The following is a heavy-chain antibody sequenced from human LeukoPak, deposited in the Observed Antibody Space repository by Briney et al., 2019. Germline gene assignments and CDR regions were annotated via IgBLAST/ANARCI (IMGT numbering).Heavy chain of an antibody. V-gene: IGHV1-8*01. Sequence: ASVKVSCKASGYTFTSYDINWVRQATGQGLEWMGWMNPNSGNTGYAQKFQGRVTMTRNTSISTAYMELSSLRSEDTAVYYCARGGYSSSRYYYYGMDVWGQGTTVTVSS. J-gene: IGHJ6*02. CDR1: GYTFTSYD. CDR3: ARGGYSSSRYYYYGMDV. D-gene: IGHD6-6*01. CDR2: MNPNSGNT.